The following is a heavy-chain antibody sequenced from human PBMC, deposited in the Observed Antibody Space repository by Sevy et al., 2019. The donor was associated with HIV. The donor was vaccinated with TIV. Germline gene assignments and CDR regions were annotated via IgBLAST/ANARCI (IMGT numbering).Heavy chain of an antibody. V-gene: IGHV1-18*04. J-gene: IGHJ2*01. CDR3: ARTPYYYDSSGYWYFDL. D-gene: IGHD3-22*01. CDR1: GYTFTSYG. Sequence: ASVKVSCKASGYTFTSYGISWVRQAPGQGLEWMGWISAYNGNTNYAQKLQGRVTMTTDTSTSTAYMELRGLRSDDTAVYYCARTPYYYDSSGYWYFDLWGRGTLVTVSS. CDR2: ISAYNGNT.